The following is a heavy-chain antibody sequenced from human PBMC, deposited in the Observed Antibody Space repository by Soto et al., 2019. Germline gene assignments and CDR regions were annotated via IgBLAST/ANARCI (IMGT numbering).Heavy chain of an antibody. CDR1: GGSVINYY. V-gene: IGHV4-59*02. CDR2: IYYSGST. D-gene: IGHD5-18*01. CDR3: ARDSVQLGYDY. J-gene: IGHJ4*02. Sequence: QVQLQESGPGLVKPSETLSLTCTVSGGSVINYYWSWIRQPPGKGLEWIGYIYYSGSTNYNPSLKSRVTISVDTSKNQFSLKLSSVTAADTAVYYCARDSVQLGYDYWGQGTLVTVSS.